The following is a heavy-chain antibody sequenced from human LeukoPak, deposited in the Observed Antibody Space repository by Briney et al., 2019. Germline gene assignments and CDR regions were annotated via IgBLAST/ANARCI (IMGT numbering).Heavy chain of an antibody. CDR1: GFTFSDYY. CDR2: ISSSVSNI. D-gene: IGHD5-12*01. J-gene: IGHJ4*02. V-gene: IGHV3-11*01. CDR3: AHQGRGVDWISE. Sequence: PGRSLRPSCAASGFTFSDYYMSWIRQAPGKGREWVSYISSSVSNIYYANSVTGRFTTSRDNATNPLYLQVNSLRAEDPAVYYRAHQGRGVDWISEWGQGTLVTVSS.